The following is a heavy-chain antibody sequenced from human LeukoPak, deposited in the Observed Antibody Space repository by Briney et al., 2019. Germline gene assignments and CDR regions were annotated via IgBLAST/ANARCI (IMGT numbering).Heavy chain of an antibody. D-gene: IGHD4-11*01. J-gene: IGHJ4*02. CDR1: GFTFSHCG. Sequence: GGSLRLSCEASGFTFSHCGMHWVRQAPGKGLEWVAVKWSDATNQYYSDSVKGRFTISRDNFKRTVSLQMNSLRAEDTAVYYCVKDAQRGFDYSNSLQHWGQGSLVTVSS. V-gene: IGHV3-33*06. CDR2: KWSDATNQ. CDR3: VKDAQRGFDYSNSLQH.